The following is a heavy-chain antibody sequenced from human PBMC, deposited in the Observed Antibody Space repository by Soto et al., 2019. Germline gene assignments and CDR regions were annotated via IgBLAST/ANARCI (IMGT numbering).Heavy chain of an antibody. J-gene: IGHJ4*02. V-gene: IGHV4-59*01. Sequence: WTWIRQPPGKGLEWIGYSSFTGDTTYNPSLRSRVTIAMHTSKNQFSLKLTSATATDTALYYCSRGGQYYHSMLWGPGTLVTVSS. CDR2: SSFTGDT. CDR3: SRGGQYYHSML. D-gene: IGHD3-22*01.